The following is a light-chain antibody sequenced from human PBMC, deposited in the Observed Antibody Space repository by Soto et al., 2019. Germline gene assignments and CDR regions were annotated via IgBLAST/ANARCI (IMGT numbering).Light chain of an antibody. CDR3: HSRA. J-gene: IGKJ5*01. CDR2: DAS. CDR1: QSISSY. V-gene: IGKV1-39*01. Sequence: DIQMTQSPSSLSASVGARVTITCRAGQSISSYLNWYEQKPGTAPKLLIYDASTLESGVPSRFSGSGSGTEFTLTISSLQPDDFATYYCHSRAFGQGTRLEI.